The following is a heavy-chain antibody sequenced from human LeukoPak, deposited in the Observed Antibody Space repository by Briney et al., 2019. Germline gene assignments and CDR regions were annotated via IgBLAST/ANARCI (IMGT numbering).Heavy chain of an antibody. V-gene: IGHV3-23*01. CDR3: AKDPFSGSYYIDYFDY. CDR2: ISGSGGST. Sequence: GGSLRLSCAASGFTFSSYAMSWVRQAPGKGLEWVSAISGSGGSTYYADSVKGRFTISRDNSKNTRYLQMNSLRAEDTAVYYCAKDPFSGSYYIDYFDYWGQGTLVTVSS. D-gene: IGHD1-26*01. J-gene: IGHJ4*02. CDR1: GFTFSSYA.